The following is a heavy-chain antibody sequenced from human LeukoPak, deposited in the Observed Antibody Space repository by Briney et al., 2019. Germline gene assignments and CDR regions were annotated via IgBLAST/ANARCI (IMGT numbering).Heavy chain of an antibody. CDR1: GGSISSYY. V-gene: IGHV4-59*01. CDR2: IYYSGST. J-gene: IGHJ4*02. Sequence: SETLSLTCTVSGGSISSYYWSWIRQPPGKGLEWIGYIYYSGSTNYNPSLKSRVTISVDASKNQFSLKLSSVTAADTAVYYCARDSPYGDHIDYWGQGTLVTVSS. D-gene: IGHD4-17*01. CDR3: ARDSPYGDHIDY.